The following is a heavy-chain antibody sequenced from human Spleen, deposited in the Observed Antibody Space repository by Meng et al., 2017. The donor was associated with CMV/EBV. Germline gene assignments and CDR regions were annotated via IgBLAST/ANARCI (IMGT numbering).Heavy chain of an antibody. CDR1: GGSFSDYQ. Sequence: GSLRLSCVVSGGSFSDYQWSWIRQPPGKGLEWIGEIYHGGKTNYNPSLTSRLTISVDRSKNQFSLKLTSVTAADTAVYYCARVGTYSGTYPTGYFDSWGQGTLVTVSS. J-gene: IGHJ4*02. D-gene: IGHD1-26*01. V-gene: IGHV4-34*01. CDR2: IYHGGKT. CDR3: ARVGTYSGTYPTGYFDS.